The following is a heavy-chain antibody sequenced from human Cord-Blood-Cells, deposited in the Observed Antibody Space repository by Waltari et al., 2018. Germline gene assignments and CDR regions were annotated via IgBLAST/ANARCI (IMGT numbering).Heavy chain of an antibody. CDR1: GGSISSYY. D-gene: IGHD5-12*01. V-gene: IGHV4-59*01. J-gene: IGHJ5*02. Sequence: QVQLQESGPGLVKPSETLSLTCTVPGGSISSYYWSWIRQPPGKGLEWIGYIYYSGSTNYNPSLKSRVTISVDTSKNQFSLKLSSVTAADTAVYYCARMSEATNWFDPWGQGTLVTVSS. CDR3: ARMSEATNWFDP. CDR2: IYYSGST.